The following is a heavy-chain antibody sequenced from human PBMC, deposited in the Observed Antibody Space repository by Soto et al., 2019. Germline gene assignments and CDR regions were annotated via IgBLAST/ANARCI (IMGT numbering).Heavy chain of an antibody. CDR2: IVPIYGTG. J-gene: IGHJ6*02. D-gene: IGHD3-10*01. CDR3: ARDLDYYGSGSHYYYGMGV. Sequence: SVKVSCKASGGTFSRYAFSWVRQAPGQGLEWMGGIVPIYGTGGFAQKFQGRLTITADEPTRTAYMELSSLRSEDTAVYYCARDLDYYGSGSHYYYGMGVWGQGTMVTVSS. V-gene: IGHV1-69*13. CDR1: GGTFSRYA.